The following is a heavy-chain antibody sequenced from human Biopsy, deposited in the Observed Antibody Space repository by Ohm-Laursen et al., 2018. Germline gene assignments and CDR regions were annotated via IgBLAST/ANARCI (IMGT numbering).Heavy chain of an antibody. D-gene: IGHD2-2*01. Sequence: ASVKVSCKASSYTFTDYNIHWMRQAPGQGLEWMGRIIPILRTTAYAQTFLGRVTITADSPTSTVDMELTSLTSDDTAVYFCAREAIGYQLPCDDWGQGTTVTVSS. CDR3: AREAIGYQLPCDD. J-gene: IGHJ6*02. CDR1: SYTFTDYN. CDR2: IIPILRTT. V-gene: IGHV1-46*01.